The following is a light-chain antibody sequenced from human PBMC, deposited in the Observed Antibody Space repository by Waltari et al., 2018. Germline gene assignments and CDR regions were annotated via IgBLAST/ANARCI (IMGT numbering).Light chain of an antibody. V-gene: IGLV1-40*01. Sequence: QSVLTQPASVSGAPGQRVTISCPGTSSNIGAGYDVHWYQQLAGTAPKLLIFSSVNRPSGVPDRFSASKSGTSASLVITGLQADDEADYYCQSFDTSLSGFVIFGGGTKVAVL. CDR1: SSNIGAGYD. CDR2: SSV. J-gene: IGLJ2*01. CDR3: QSFDTSLSGFVI.